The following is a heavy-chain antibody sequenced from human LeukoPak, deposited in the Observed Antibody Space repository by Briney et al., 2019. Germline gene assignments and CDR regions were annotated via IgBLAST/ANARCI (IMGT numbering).Heavy chain of an antibody. CDR2: INSDGSST. Sequence: GSLRLSCAASGFSFSSYWMHWVRQAPGKGLVWVSRINSDGSSTSYADSVKGRLTISRDNAKNTLYLQMNSLRAEDTAVYYCARDCGGDCPTADAFDIWGQGTMVTVSS. V-gene: IGHV3-74*01. J-gene: IGHJ3*02. CDR3: ARDCGGDCPTADAFDI. D-gene: IGHD2-21*02. CDR1: GFSFSSYW.